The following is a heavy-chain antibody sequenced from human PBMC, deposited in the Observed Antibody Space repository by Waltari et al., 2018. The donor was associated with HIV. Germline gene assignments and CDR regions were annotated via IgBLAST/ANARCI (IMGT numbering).Heavy chain of an antibody. CDR1: GFTFANFG. Sequence: QVQLVESGGGAVQPGTSLTLSCAVSGFTFANFGIHWVRQSPGKGLEWLGVFWSYGVEISYADSVKGRFTISKDSSQKTLYLHLTSLRAEDTALYYCARGYSSSRWIPLYHWGRGTLVTVSS. J-gene: IGHJ4*02. V-gene: IGHV3-33*01. D-gene: IGHD6-6*01. CDR2: FWSYGVEI. CDR3: ARGYSSSRWIPLYH.